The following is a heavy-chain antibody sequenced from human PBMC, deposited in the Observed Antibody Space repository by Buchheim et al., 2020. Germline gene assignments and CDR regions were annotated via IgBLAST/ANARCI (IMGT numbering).Heavy chain of an antibody. Sequence: QVQLVQSGVEVKKPGASVKVSCKASGYTFVNYGVSWVRQAPGQGLEWLGGIIPIFGTANYAQKFQGRVTITADESTSTAYMELSSLRSEDTAVYYCAIDSSGYYYVGYWGQGTL. CDR2: IIPIFGTA. CDR1: GYTFVNYG. V-gene: IGHV1-69*13. J-gene: IGHJ4*02. CDR3: AIDSSGYYYVGY. D-gene: IGHD3-22*01.